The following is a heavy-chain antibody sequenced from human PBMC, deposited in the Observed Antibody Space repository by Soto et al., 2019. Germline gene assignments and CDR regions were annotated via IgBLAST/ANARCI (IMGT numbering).Heavy chain of an antibody. V-gene: IGHV4-30-4*01. CDR1: GGSTSSGDYY. J-gene: IGHJ3*02. CDR2: IYYSGST. Sequence: TLSLTCTVSGGSTSSGDYYWSWIRQPPGKGLEWIGYIYYSGSTYYNPSLKSRVTISVDTSKNQFSLKLSSVTAADTAVYYCARDRRIDILTGYYPNDAFDIWGQGTMVTVSS. CDR3: ARDRRIDILTGYYPNDAFDI. D-gene: IGHD3-9*01.